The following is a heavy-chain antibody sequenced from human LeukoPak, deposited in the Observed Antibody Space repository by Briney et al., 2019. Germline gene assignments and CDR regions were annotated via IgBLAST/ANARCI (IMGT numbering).Heavy chain of an antibody. D-gene: IGHD3-22*01. CDR1: GGSISSSSYY. Sequence: KPSETLSLTCTVSGGSISSSSYYWGWIRQPPGKGLERIGSIYYSGSTYYHPSLKSRVTISVDTSKNQFSLKLSSVTAADTAVYYCARQAYDSHFDYWGQGTLVTVSS. CDR3: ARQAYDSHFDY. J-gene: IGHJ4*02. V-gene: IGHV4-39*01. CDR2: IYYSGST.